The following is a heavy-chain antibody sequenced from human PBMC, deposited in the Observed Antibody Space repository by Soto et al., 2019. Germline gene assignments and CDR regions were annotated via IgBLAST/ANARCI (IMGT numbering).Heavy chain of an antibody. CDR1: GYTFTSYG. J-gene: IGHJ6*02. V-gene: IGHV1-18*01. CDR3: ARGAVFRFLDSLKASGMDV. Sequence: QVQLVQSGAEVKKPGASVKVSCKASGYTFTSYGISWVRQAPGQGLEWMGWISAYNGNTNYAQKLQGRVTMTTDTSTRTAYVELRSLRSDDTAVYDCARGAVFRFLDSLKASGMDVWGQGTTVTVSS. CDR2: ISAYNGNT. D-gene: IGHD3-3*01.